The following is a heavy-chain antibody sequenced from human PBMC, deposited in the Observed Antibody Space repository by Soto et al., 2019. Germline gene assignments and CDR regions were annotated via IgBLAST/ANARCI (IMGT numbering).Heavy chain of an antibody. Sequence: GGSLRLSCAASGFTFSSYGMHWVRQAPGKGLEWVAVIWYDGSNKYYADSVKGRFTISRDNSKNTLYLQMNSLRAEDTAVYYCARSGNPYYYYYYGMDVWGQGTTVTVSS. CDR3: ARSGNPYYYYYYGMDV. J-gene: IGHJ6*02. D-gene: IGHD2-15*01. CDR1: GFTFSSYG. V-gene: IGHV3-33*01. CDR2: IWYDGSNK.